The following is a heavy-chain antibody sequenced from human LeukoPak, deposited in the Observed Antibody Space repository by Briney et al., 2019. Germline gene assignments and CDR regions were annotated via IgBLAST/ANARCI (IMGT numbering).Heavy chain of an antibody. CDR1: GDSISSSTYY. CDR2: VFSTGST. V-gene: IGHV4-61*02. J-gene: IGHJ5*02. CDR3: ARDWGSGLSDP. D-gene: IGHD6-19*01. Sequence: SETLSLTCSVSGDSISSSTYYWRWFRQPAGKGPEWIGRVFSTGSTNYNPSLNSRVTISVDTSKNQFSLKVNSVTAADTAVYYCARDWGSGLSDPWGQGTLVTVSS.